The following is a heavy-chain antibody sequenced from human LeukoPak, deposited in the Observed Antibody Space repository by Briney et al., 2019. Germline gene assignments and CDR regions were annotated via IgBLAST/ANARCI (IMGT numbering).Heavy chain of an antibody. D-gene: IGHD6-13*01. CDR2: IYHSGST. CDR3: ARVLAAAGTIYYYYMDV. CDR1: SGSISSGGYY. V-gene: IGHV4-30-2*01. J-gene: IGHJ6*03. Sequence: SETLSLTCTVSSGSISSGGYYWSWIRQPPGKGLEWIGYIYHSGSTYYNPSLKSRVTISVDRSKNQFSLKLSSVTAADTAVYYCARVLAAAGTIYYYYMDVWGKGTTVTVSS.